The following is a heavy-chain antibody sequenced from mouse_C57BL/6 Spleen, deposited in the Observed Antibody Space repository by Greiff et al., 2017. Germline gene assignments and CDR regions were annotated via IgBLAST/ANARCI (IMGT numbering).Heavy chain of an antibody. J-gene: IGHJ2*01. Sequence: VQLQQSGPELVKPGDSVKISCKASGYSFTGYFMNWVMQSPGKSLEWIGRINPYNGDTFYNQKFKGKATLTVDKSSSTAHMELRSLTSEDSAVYYCARWLPFDYWGQGTTLTVSS. CDR2: INPYNGDT. D-gene: IGHD2-2*01. CDR1: GYSFTGYF. V-gene: IGHV1-20*01. CDR3: ARWLPFDY.